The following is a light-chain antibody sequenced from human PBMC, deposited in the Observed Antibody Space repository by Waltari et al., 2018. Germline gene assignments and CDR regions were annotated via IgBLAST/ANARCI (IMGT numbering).Light chain of an antibody. Sequence: EIVFTQSPRPLSLSPGERATLSCRASQSVSSTYLAWYQQKPGQAPRLLIYVASRRATGVPDRFSGSGSGPDFTLTISRLEPEDFAVYYCQYYGGSYSFGQGTKLEIK. V-gene: IGKV3-20*01. CDR2: VAS. J-gene: IGKJ2*01. CDR1: QSVSSTY. CDR3: QYYGGSYS.